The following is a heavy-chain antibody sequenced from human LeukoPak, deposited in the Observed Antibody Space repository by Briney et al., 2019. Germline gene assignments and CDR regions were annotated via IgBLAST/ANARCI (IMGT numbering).Heavy chain of an antibody. CDR1: GDSIKNSDYY. D-gene: IGHD3-10*01. J-gene: IGHJ4*02. Sequence: PSETLSLTCAVSGDSIKNSDYYWGWVRQAPGNGLEWIGSIYYNGITNYSPSLKSRVTISVDTSKNQFSLKLSSVTAADTAVYYCARVPSGSYGPYFDYWGQGTLVTVSS. CDR2: IYYNGIT. V-gene: IGHV4-39*07. CDR3: ARVPSGSYGPYFDY.